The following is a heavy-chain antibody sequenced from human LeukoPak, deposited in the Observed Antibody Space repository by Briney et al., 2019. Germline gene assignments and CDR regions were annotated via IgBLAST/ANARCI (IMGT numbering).Heavy chain of an antibody. J-gene: IGHJ4*02. CDR1: GYTFTGYY. V-gene: IGHV1-2*02. D-gene: IGHD3-3*01. CDR3: ARDNNFWSGEKGY. CDR2: INPNSGGT. Sequence: ASVKVSCKASGYTFTGYYMHWVRQAPGQGLEWMGWINPNSGGTNYAQKFQGRVTMTRDTSISTAYMELSRLRSDDTAVYYCARDNNFWSGEKGYWGQGTLVTVSS.